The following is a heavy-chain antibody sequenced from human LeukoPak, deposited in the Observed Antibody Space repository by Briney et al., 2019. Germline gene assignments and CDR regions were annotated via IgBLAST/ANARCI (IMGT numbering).Heavy chain of an antibody. CDR2: INHSGST. V-gene: IGHV4-34*01. D-gene: IGHD3-16*01. Sequence: SETLSLTCAVYGGSFSGYYWSWIRQPPGKGLEWIGEINHSGSTNYNPSLKSRVTISVDTSKNQFSLKLSSVTAADTAVYYCARDLRGSWFDPWGQGTLVTVSS. CDR1: GGSFSGYY. J-gene: IGHJ5*02. CDR3: ARDLRGSWFDP.